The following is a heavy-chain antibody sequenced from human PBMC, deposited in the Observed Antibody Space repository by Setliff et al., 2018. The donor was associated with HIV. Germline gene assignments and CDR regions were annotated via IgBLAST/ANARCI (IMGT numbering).Heavy chain of an antibody. CDR2: ISDSGDNT. Sequence: GGSLRLSCVASGFTFSRYWMSWVRQAPGKGLEWVSAISDSGDNTYYADSVKGRFTISRDNSRDTLYLQMNSLRVEDTAVYFCAKTIAALDYWGQGTLVTV. CDR3: AKTIAALDY. J-gene: IGHJ4*02. CDR1: GFTFSRYW. D-gene: IGHD6-13*01. V-gene: IGHV3-23*01.